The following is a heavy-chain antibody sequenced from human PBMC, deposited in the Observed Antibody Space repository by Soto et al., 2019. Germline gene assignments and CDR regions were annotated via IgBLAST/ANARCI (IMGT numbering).Heavy chain of an antibody. Sequence: KPSETLSLTCAVSGGSISSGGYSWSWIRQPPGKGLEWIGYIYHSGSTYYNPSLKSRVTISVDRSKNQFSLKLSSVTAADTAVYYCASFGAAAGTHYWGQGTLVTVSS. V-gene: IGHV4-30-2*01. D-gene: IGHD6-13*01. CDR3: ASFGAAAGTHY. CDR2: IYHSGST. CDR1: GGSISSGGYS. J-gene: IGHJ4*02.